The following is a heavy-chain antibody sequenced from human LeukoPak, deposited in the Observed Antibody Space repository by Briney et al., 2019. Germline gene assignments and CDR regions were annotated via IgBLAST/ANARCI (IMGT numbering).Heavy chain of an antibody. CDR2: IRYDGSNK. J-gene: IGHJ6*03. CDR1: GFTFSSYG. CDR3: SEGGGYEGQYYYYYLDV. V-gene: IGHV3-30*02. Sequence: GGSLRLSCAASGFTFSSYGMYWVRQAPGKGLEWVACIRYDGSNKYYADSVKGRFTIYRDNYKNKLYLQMKSLRAEDTAVYYCSEGGGYEGQYYYYYLDVWGKGTTVTVSS. D-gene: IGHD5-12*01.